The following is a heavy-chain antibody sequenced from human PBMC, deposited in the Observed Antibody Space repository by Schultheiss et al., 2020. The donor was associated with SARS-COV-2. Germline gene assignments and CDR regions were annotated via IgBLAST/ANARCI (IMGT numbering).Heavy chain of an antibody. CDR2: ISAYNGNT. Sequence: ASVKVSCKASGYTFTSYAMHWVRQAPGQRLEWMGWISAYNGNTNYAQKLQGRVTMTTDTSTSTAYMELRSLRSDDTAVYYCASFPIAAAIPLPNYGMDVWGQGTTVTVSS. CDR1: GYTFTSYA. D-gene: IGHD6-13*01. J-gene: IGHJ6*02. V-gene: IGHV1-18*01. CDR3: ASFPIAAAIPLPNYGMDV.